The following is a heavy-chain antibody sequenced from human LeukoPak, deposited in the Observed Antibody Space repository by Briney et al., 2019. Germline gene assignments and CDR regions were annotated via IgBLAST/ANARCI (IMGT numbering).Heavy chain of an antibody. Sequence: SETLSLTCTVSGGSISSYYWSWIRQPPGKELEWLGYVYYSGSTKNNPSLKSRVTISVDTSKNQFSLNLSSVTAADTAVYYCARHGAYSGSYPFDHWGQGTLVTVSS. V-gene: IGHV4-59*08. D-gene: IGHD1-26*01. CDR1: GGSISSYY. CDR3: ARHGAYSGSYPFDH. J-gene: IGHJ4*02. CDR2: VYYSGST.